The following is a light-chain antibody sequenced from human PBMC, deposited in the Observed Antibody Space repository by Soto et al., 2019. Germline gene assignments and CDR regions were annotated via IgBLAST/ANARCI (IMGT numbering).Light chain of an antibody. CDR1: DVGDYAY. J-gene: IGLJ1*01. V-gene: IGLV2-14*03. CDR2: DLT. Sequence: QSALTQPASVSGSPGQSLTISCTGSDVGDYAYVSWYQHHPGRAPKLMIFDLTYRPSGISNRFSGSKSGNTATLTISGLQAEDEADYYCSYHSGGGPLNVGSGTKFTVL. CDR3: SYHSGGGPLN.